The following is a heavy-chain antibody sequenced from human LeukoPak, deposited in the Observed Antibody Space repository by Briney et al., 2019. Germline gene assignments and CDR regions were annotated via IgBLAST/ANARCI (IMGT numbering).Heavy chain of an antibody. CDR3: ARDWPYYDSSGYYSFDY. J-gene: IGHJ4*02. V-gene: IGHV1-18*04. D-gene: IGHD3-22*01. Sequence: ASVKVSCKASGYTFTGYYMHWVRQAPGQGLEWMGWISAYNGNTNYAQKLQGRVTMTTDTSTSTAYMELRSLRSDDTAVYYCARDWPYYDSSGYYSFDYWGQGTLVTVSS. CDR1: GYTFTGYY. CDR2: ISAYNGNT.